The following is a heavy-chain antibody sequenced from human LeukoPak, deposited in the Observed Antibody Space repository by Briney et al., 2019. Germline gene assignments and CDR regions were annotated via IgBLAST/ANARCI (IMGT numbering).Heavy chain of an antibody. CDR3: ARGNYYDSSGYDY. D-gene: IGHD3-22*01. CDR2: INWDGGST. CDR1: GFTFDDYG. Sequence: GGSLRLSCAASGFTFDDYGMSWVSQAPGKGLEWVSCINWDGGSTGYADSVKGRFTNSGDNAKHSLYLQMNSLRDKYTAGCHFARGNYYDSSGYDYWGQGTLVTVSS. J-gene: IGHJ4*02. V-gene: IGHV3-20*01.